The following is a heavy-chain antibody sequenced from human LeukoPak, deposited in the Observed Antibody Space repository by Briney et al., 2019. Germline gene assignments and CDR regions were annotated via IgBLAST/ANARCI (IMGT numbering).Heavy chain of an antibody. CDR1: GLTFSTYS. V-gene: IGHV3-48*04. Sequence: GGSLRLSCAASGLTFSTYSMNWVRQAPGKGLEWVSYISSSSSTIYYADSVKGRFTISRDNAKNSLYLQMNSLRAEDTAVYYCAREYYYDSSAYAFDIWGQGTMVTVSS. CDR2: ISSSSSTI. J-gene: IGHJ3*02. D-gene: IGHD3-22*01. CDR3: AREYYYDSSAYAFDI.